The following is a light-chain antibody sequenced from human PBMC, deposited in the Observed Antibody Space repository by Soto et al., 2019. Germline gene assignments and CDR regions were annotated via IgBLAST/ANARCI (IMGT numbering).Light chain of an antibody. Sequence: DIQMTQSPSSVSASVGDRVTITCRASQDISNWLAWYQQKPGKAPNLLIYAASRLQSGVPSRFSGSGSGTAFTLTISGLQPEDFATYYCQQANSFPPWTFGQGTKVEIK. CDR3: QQANSFPPWT. CDR2: AAS. V-gene: IGKV1-12*01. CDR1: QDISNW. J-gene: IGKJ1*01.